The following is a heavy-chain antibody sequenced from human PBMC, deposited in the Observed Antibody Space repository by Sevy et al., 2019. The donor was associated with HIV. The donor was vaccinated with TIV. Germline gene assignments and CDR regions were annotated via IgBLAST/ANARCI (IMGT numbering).Heavy chain of an antibody. Sequence: ASVKVSCKVSGYTLSQISMHWVRQAHGKGLEWMGSFDPEDGETIYAQKFQARVTMTEDTSTDTAYMELSSLRSDDTAVYYCATTKDYYDSSGSPFDSWGQGTLVTVSS. D-gene: IGHD3-22*01. CDR1: GYTLSQIS. CDR3: ATTKDYYDSSGSPFDS. V-gene: IGHV1-24*01. CDR2: FDPEDGET. J-gene: IGHJ4*02.